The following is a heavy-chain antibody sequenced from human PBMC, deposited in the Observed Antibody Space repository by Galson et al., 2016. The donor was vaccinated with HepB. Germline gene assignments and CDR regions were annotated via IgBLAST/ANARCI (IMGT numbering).Heavy chain of an antibody. J-gene: IGHJ6*03. CDR1: GFTFSSTA. D-gene: IGHD2/OR15-2a*01. CDR2: ISGSGGFT. Sequence: SLRLSCAASGFTFSSTAMSWVRQAPGKGLEWVSAISGSGGFTAYADSLKGRFTISRDNSKNTLYLQMNGLRAEDTAVYYCAKDPRNYYYYMDVWGKGTTVTVSS. V-gene: IGHV3-23*01. CDR3: AKDPRNYYYYMDV.